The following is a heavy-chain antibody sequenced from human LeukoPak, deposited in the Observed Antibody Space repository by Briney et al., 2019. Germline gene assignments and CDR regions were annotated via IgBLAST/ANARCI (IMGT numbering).Heavy chain of an antibody. D-gene: IGHD1-1*01. V-gene: IGHV3-15*01. Sequence: GGPLRLSCVVSGFSFNNAWVGWVRQAPGKGLEWVGRIKAKTDGGTADYAAPVKGRFTISRDDSKNTVFLQMDSLKIEDTAVYFCSTGGGTNDFWGQGALVTVSS. CDR1: GFSFNNAW. J-gene: IGHJ4*02. CDR2: IKAKTDGGTA. CDR3: STGGGTNDF.